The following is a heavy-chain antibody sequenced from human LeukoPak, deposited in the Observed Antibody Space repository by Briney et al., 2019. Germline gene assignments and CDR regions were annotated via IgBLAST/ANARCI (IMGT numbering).Heavy chain of an antibody. CDR2: IHWNDDK. CDR1: GFSLSTRGVG. CDR3: AHIRILDTAMVFDY. Sequence: ESGPTLVNPTQTLTLTCTFSGFSLSTRGVGVGWIRQPPGKALEWLALIHWNDDKRYSPSLKSRLTITKDTSKNQVVLTMTNMDPVDTATYYCAHIRILDTAMVFDYWGQGTLVTVSS. V-gene: IGHV2-5*01. D-gene: IGHD5-18*01. J-gene: IGHJ4*02.